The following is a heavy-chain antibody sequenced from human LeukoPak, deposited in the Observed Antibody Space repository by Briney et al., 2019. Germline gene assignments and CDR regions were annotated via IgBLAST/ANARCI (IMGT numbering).Heavy chain of an antibody. CDR2: ISGSGGST. CDR3: AKGTGVGGDDAFDF. D-gene: IGHD3-3*01. CDR1: GFTFSSYA. V-gene: IGHV3-23*01. Sequence: GGSLRLSCAVSGFTFSSYAMAWLRQAPGKGLEWVSGISGSGGSTYYADSLQGRFIISRDNSNNAVFLQMNSLRAEDTAIYYCAKGTGVGGDDAFDFWGQGTMVTVSS. J-gene: IGHJ3*01.